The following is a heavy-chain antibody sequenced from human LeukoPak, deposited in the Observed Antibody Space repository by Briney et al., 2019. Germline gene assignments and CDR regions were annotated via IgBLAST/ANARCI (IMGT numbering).Heavy chain of an antibody. J-gene: IGHJ6*03. D-gene: IGHD1-26*01. CDR1: GGSISSYY. Sequence: SETLSLTCAVSGGSISSYYWTWIRQPAGKGLEWVGRIYTSGSTCFSPSLKSRLTMSIDASRNQFSLRLSSVTAADTALYYCARGGNYDPAHYHFSTYMDVWGKGTTVTVSS. V-gene: IGHV4-4*07. CDR3: ARGGNYDPAHYHFSTYMDV. CDR2: IYTSGST.